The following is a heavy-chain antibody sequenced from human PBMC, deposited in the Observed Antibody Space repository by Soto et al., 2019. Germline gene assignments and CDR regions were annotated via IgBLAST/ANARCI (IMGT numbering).Heavy chain of an antibody. Sequence: PGGSLRLSCAASGFAFSSYDMHWVRQATGKGLEWVSAIGTAGDTYYPGSVKGRFTISRENAKNSLYLQMNSLRAEDTAVYYCARARSGHHYYYGMDVWGQGTTVTVSS. V-gene: IGHV3-13*01. CDR2: IGTAGDT. CDR1: GFAFSSYD. CDR3: ARARSGHHYYYGMDV. J-gene: IGHJ6*02. D-gene: IGHD3-10*01.